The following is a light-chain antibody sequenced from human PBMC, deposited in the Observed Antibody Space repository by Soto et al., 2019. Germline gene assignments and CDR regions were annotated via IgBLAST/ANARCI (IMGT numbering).Light chain of an antibody. CDR3: QQYGSSPRT. Sequence: IVMTQSPAGLSVSPGERATLCCRASQSVSSNLAWYQQKPGQAPRLLIYGASTRATGIPDRFSGSGSGTDFTLTIRRLEPEDFAVYYCQQYGSSPRTFGQGTKVDIK. J-gene: IGKJ1*01. CDR1: QSVSSN. V-gene: IGKV3-20*01. CDR2: GAS.